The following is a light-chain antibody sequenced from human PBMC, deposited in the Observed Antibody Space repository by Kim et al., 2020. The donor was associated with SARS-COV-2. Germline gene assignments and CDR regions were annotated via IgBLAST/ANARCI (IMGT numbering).Light chain of an antibody. CDR3: EQYGNYRT. V-gene: IGKV3-20*01. CDR2: GAS. CDR1: QSVSSDY. J-gene: IGKJ1*01. Sequence: EIVLTQSPGTLSLSPGERATLSCRASQSVSSDYLAWYQQKTGQAPRLLIYGASARATGIPDRFSGSGSGTHFTLTISRLEPEDFGVYYCEQYGNYRTFGQGTKVDIK.